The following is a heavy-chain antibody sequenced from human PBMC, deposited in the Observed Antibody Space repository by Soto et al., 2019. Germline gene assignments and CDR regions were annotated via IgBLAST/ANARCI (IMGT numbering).Heavy chain of an antibody. J-gene: IGHJ6*03. V-gene: IGHV1-8*01. D-gene: IGHD3-3*01. Sequence: ASVKVSCKASGYTFTSYDINWVRQATGQGLEWMGWMNPNSGNTGYAQKFQGRVTMTRNTSISTAYMELSSLRSEDTAVYYCARGASVLRFLEWLKDYYYYYYMDVWGKGTAVTVSS. CDR3: ARGASVLRFLEWLKDYYYYYYMDV. CDR1: GYTFTSYD. CDR2: MNPNSGNT.